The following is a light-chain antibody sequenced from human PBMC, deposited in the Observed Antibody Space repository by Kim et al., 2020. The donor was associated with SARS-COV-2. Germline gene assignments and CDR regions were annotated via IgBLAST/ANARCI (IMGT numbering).Light chain of an antibody. CDR3: QSYDSSLSGYV. CDR1: SSNMGAGFD. J-gene: IGLJ1*01. Sequence: RVTLSCTGSSSNMGAGFDVHWYQKLPGTAPKLLIFDNTNRTSGVPDRFSGSKSGTSASLAITGLQAEDEADYYCQSYDSSLSGYVFGTGTKVTVL. V-gene: IGLV1-40*01. CDR2: DNT.